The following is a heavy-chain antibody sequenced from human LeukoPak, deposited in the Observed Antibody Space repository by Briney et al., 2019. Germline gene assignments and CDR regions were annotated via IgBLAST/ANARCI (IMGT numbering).Heavy chain of an antibody. Sequence: GGSLRLSCAASGFTFSSYSMNWVRQAPGKGLEWVSYISSSGSTIYYADSVKGRFTISRDNAKNSLYLQMNSLRAEDTAVYYCARVPYYDILTGYPLDAFDIWGQGTMVTVSS. J-gene: IGHJ3*02. CDR3: ARVPYYDILTGYPLDAFDI. CDR1: GFTFSSYS. V-gene: IGHV3-48*04. D-gene: IGHD3-9*01. CDR2: ISSSGSTI.